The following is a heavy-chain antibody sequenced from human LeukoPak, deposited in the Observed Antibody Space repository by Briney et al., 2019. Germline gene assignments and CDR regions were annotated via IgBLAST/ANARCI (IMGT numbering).Heavy chain of an antibody. J-gene: IGHJ3*02. CDR1: GFTFSIYS. V-gene: IGHV3-48*04. D-gene: IGHD3-22*01. CDR3: ARADYYDSSGQTADAFDI. CDR2: ISSSSTI. Sequence: GGSLRLSCAASGFTFSIYSMNWVRQAPGKGLEWVSYISSSSTIYYADSVKGRFTISRDNAKNSLYLQMNSLRAEDTAVYYCARADYYDSSGQTADAFDIWGQGTMVTVSS.